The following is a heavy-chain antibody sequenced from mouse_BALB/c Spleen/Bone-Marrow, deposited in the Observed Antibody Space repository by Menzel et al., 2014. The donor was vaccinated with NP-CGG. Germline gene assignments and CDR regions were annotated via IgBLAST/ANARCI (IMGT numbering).Heavy chain of an antibody. D-gene: IGHD4-1*01. V-gene: IGHV2-6-2*01. J-gene: IGHJ4*01. CDR2: IWSDGST. CDR1: GSSLTSYG. CDR3: ARSGTDYAMDY. Sequence: QVQLKHSGPDLVAPSQSLSLTCTVSGSSLTSYGLHWVRQPPGKGLEWLGVIWSDGSTTYNSALKSRLSISKDNSKRQVLLKMNSLQTDDTAMYYCARSGTDYAMDYWGQGTSVTVSS.